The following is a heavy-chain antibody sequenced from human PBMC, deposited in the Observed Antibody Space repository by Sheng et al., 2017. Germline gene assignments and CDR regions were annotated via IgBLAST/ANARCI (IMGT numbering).Heavy chain of an antibody. CDR2: INHSGST. V-gene: IGHV4-34*01. Sequence: QVQLQQWGAGLLKPSETLSLTCAVYGGSFSGYYWSWIRQPPGKGLEWIGEINHSGSTNYNPSLKSRVTISVDTSKNQFSLKLSSVTAADTAVYYCARGPRRYCGGDCITIDYWGQGTLVTVSS. CDR3: ARGPRRYCGGDCITIDY. CDR1: GGSFSGYY. J-gene: IGHJ4*02. D-gene: IGHD2-21*01.